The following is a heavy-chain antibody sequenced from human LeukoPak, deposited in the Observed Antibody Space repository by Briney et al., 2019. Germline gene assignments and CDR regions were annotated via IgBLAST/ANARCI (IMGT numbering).Heavy chain of an antibody. Sequence: SGGALRLSCVASGLPICDFAMHWGRQAAGQGLEGVSLISGDGVSTFFADSVKGRFSISRDNSKNSLFLEMSSLRTEDTAMYYCARESGKFDYWGQGTLVAVSS. V-gene: IGHV3-43*02. CDR1: GLPICDFA. CDR3: ARESGKFDY. CDR2: ISGDGVST. J-gene: IGHJ4*02.